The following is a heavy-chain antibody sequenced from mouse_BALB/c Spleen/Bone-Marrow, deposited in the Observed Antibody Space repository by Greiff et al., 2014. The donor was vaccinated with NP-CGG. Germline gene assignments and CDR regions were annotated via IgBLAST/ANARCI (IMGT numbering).Heavy chain of an antibody. J-gene: IGHJ3*01. V-gene: IGHV1-80*01. CDR2: IYPGDGDT. D-gene: IGHD4-1*01. CDR3: AKQTGSAY. Sequence: VQLVESGAELVRPGSSVKISCKASGYAFSSYWMNWVKQRPGQGLEWIGQIYPGDGDTNYNGKFKGKATLTADKSSNTAYMQLSSLTSEDSAVYFCAKQTGSAYWGQGTLVTVSA. CDR1: GYAFSSYW.